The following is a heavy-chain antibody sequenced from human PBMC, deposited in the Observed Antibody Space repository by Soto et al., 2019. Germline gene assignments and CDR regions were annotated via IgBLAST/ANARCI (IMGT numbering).Heavy chain of an antibody. CDR3: AKALRSGYCYESSGPPYCYYGMDV. CDR1: GFTFSSYA. D-gene: IGHD3-22*01. CDR2: ISGSGGST. J-gene: IGHJ6*02. Sequence: GGSLRLSCAASGFTFSSYAMSWVRQAPGKGLEWVSAISGSGGSTYYADSVKGRFTISRDNSKNTLYLQMNSLRAEDTAVYYCAKALRSGYCYESSGPPYCYYGMDVWGQGTTVTVSS. V-gene: IGHV3-23*01.